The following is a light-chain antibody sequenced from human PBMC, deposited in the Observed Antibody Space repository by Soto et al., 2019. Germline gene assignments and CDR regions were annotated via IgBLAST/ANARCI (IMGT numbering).Light chain of an antibody. CDR1: QSVSNNY. V-gene: IGKV3-20*01. CDR2: GAS. J-gene: IGKJ4*01. CDR3: QQFSSYPLT. Sequence: EIVFTQCPGAVSLSPGERATLSCRASQSVSNNYLAWYQQKPGQAPRLLIYGASNRATGIPDRFSGSGSGTDFTLTISRLEPEDFAVYYCQQFSSYPLTFGGGTKVDIK.